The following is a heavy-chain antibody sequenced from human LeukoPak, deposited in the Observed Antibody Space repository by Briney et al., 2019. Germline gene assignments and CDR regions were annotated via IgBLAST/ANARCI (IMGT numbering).Heavy chain of an antibody. D-gene: IGHD3-22*01. CDR2: INPRGGST. CDR3: ARAQSVSMIVVVPHLDY. Sequence: ASVKVSCKASGGTFSSYAISWVRQAPGQGLEYMGVINPRGGSTSYAQKFQGRVTMTRDTSTSTVYMELSSLRSEDTALYYCARAQSVSMIVVVPHLDYWGQGTLVTVSS. CDR1: GGTFSSYA. V-gene: IGHV1-46*01. J-gene: IGHJ4*02.